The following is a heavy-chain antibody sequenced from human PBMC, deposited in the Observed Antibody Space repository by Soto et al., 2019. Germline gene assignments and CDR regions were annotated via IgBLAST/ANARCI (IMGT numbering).Heavy chain of an antibody. CDR3: QAEDGIRDYVTVSAFLLNRSSDL. CDR1: G. D-gene: IGHD3-16*01. J-gene: IGHJ2*01. Sequence: GVGWIRQPPGKALEWLALIYWDDDKRYSPSLKSRLTITKDTSKNQVVLTMTNMDPVDTATFFCQAEDGIRDYVTVSAFLLNRSSDL. V-gene: IGHV2-5*02. CDR2: IYWDDDK.